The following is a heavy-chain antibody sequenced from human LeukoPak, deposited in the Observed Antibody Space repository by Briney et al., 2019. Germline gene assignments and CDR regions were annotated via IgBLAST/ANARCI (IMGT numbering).Heavy chain of an antibody. Sequence: GASVRLSCKASNYTFTNYGIMWVRQAPGQGLEWMGWISAYTGNTMFAQKPQGRVALTTDTSTTTAYMELRSLRSDDTAVYYCARDLEPAPRCKSGGNCYPLYWGQGTLVTVSS. V-gene: IGHV1-18*01. CDR3: ARDLEPAPRCKSGGNCYPLY. CDR2: ISAYTGNT. D-gene: IGHD2-15*01. J-gene: IGHJ4*02. CDR1: NYTFTNYG.